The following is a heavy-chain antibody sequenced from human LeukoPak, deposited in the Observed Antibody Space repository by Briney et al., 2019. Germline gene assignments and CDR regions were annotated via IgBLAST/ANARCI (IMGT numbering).Heavy chain of an antibody. CDR1: GFTFSSYA. CDR3: AKGGPLQWLRFDY. J-gene: IGHJ4*02. V-gene: IGHV3-23*01. CDR2: ISGSGGST. D-gene: IGHD5-12*01. Sequence: PGGSLRLSCAACGFTFSSYAMSWVPQATGEGLEWVSAISGSGGSTYYADSVQGRFTISRDDSKNTLYLQMNSLRAEDTAVYYCAKGGPLQWLRFDYWGQGTLVTVSS.